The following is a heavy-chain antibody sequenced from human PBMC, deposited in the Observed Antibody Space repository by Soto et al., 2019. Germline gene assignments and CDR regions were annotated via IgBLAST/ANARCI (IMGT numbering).Heavy chain of an antibody. CDR2: IYYSGST. J-gene: IGHJ6*02. CDR3: AKALEVGVLYYGMHV. D-gene: IGHD3-16*01. V-gene: IGHV4-31*03. Sequence: SETLSLTCTVSGGSISSGGYYWSWIRQHPGKGLEWIGYIYYSGSTYYNPSLKSRVTVSVDTSKNQFSLKLSSVTAADTAVYYCAKALEVGVLYYGMHVWGQGTAVTVSS. CDR1: GGSISSGGYY.